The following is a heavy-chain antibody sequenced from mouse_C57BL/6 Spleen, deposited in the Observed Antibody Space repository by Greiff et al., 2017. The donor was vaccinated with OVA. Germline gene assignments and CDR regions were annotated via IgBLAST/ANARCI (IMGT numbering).Heavy chain of an antibody. CDR1: GYTFTSYG. CDR2: IYPRSGNT. D-gene: IGHD1-1*01. J-gene: IGHJ2*01. CDR3: ARLRGYYFDY. Sequence: QVQLKESGAELARPGASVKLSCKASGYTFTSYGISWVKQRTGQGLEWIGEIYPRSGNTYYNEKFKGKATLTADKSSSTAYMELRSLTSEDSAVYFCARLRGYYFDYWGQGTTLTVSS. V-gene: IGHV1-81*01.